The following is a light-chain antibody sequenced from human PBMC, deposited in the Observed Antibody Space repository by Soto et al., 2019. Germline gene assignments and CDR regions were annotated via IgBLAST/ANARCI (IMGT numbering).Light chain of an antibody. Sequence: ESVLTQSPGPLSLSPGERATLSCRSSQSVSSSYLAWYQQKPGQAPRLLILGASSRATGIPDRFSGSGAGTEFTLTISRLEHEDFAVYYCQQYDSSPLTFGGGTKVEIK. CDR1: QSVSSSY. V-gene: IGKV3-20*01. CDR2: GAS. CDR3: QQYDSSPLT. J-gene: IGKJ4*01.